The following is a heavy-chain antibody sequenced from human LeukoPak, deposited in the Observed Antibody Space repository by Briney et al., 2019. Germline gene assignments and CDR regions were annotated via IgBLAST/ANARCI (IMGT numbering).Heavy chain of an antibody. D-gene: IGHD3-3*01. CDR1: GFTFSSYA. J-gene: IGHJ4*02. V-gene: IGHV3-23*01. CDR3: AKPRSAESPFDY. CDR2: FSGSGGST. Sequence: AGSLRLSCAASGFTFSSYAMSWVRQAPGKGLEWVSGFSGSGGSTYYADSVQGRFTISRDNSKNTLYLQMNSLRAEDTAVYYCAKPRSAESPFDYWGQGTLVTVSS.